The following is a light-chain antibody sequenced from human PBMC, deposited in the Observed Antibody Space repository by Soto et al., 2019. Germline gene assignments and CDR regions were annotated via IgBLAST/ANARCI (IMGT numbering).Light chain of an antibody. Sequence: QSVLTQPASVSGSPGQSITISCTGTSSDVGDYNYVPWYQQHPGKAPKLLIFEVRHRPSGGSNRFSGSKSANTASLTISGLQAEDEDDYYCTSYTTSSTLYVFGTGTKVTVL. CDR1: SSDVGDYNY. V-gene: IGLV2-14*01. CDR2: EVR. CDR3: TSYTTSSTLYV. J-gene: IGLJ1*01.